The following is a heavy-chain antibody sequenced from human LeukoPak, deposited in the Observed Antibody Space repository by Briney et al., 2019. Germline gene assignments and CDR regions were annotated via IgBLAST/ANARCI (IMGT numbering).Heavy chain of an antibody. CDR1: GFTFSSYW. Sequence: GGSLRLSCAVSGFTFSSYWMSWVRQAPGKGLEWVANIKQDGSEKYYVDSVKGRFTISRDNAKNSLYLQMNSLRAEDTAVHYCARDRRVPGIAAAGTGYDYWSQGTLVTVSS. V-gene: IGHV3-7*01. J-gene: IGHJ4*02. CDR3: ARDRRVPGIAAAGTGYDY. D-gene: IGHD6-13*01. CDR2: IKQDGSEK.